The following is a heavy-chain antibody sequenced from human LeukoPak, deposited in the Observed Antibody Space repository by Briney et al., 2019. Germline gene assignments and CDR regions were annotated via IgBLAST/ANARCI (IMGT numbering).Heavy chain of an antibody. Sequence: GGSLRLSCAASGFTFSSYSMNWVRQAPGNGLEWVSSISSSSSYIYYADSVKGRFTISRDNAKNSLYLQMNSLRAEDTAVYYCASLSTYYYDSRRMDVWGQGTTVTVSS. V-gene: IGHV3-21*01. D-gene: IGHD3-22*01. CDR3: ASLSTYYYDSRRMDV. CDR2: ISSSSSYI. CDR1: GFTFSSYS. J-gene: IGHJ6*02.